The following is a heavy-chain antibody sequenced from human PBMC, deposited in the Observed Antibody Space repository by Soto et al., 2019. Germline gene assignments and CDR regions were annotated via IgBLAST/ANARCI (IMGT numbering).Heavy chain of an antibody. Sequence: SETLSLTCTVSGGSISSSSYYWGWIRQPPGKGLEWIGSIYYSGSTYYNPSLKSRVTISVDTSKNQFSLKLCSVTAADTAVYYYARHEEGYYGSGRGNRYCYYYMDVWGKGTTVTVSS. D-gene: IGHD3-10*01. V-gene: IGHV4-39*01. CDR3: ARHEEGYYGSGRGNRYCYYYMDV. CDR1: GGSISSSSYY. J-gene: IGHJ6*03. CDR2: IYYSGST.